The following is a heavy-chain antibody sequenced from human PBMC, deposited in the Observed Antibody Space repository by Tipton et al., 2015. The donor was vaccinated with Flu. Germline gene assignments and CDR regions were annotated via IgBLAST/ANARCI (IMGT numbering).Heavy chain of an antibody. D-gene: IGHD2-8*01. J-gene: IGHJ4*02. V-gene: IGHV6-1*01. CDR3: ARGQCTLGVCYLDY. Sequence: GLVKPSQTLSLTCAISGDSVSSNSAAWNWIRQSPSRGLEWLGRTYYRSKWYNEYAVSLKGRITISPDTSKNQFSLQLNSVTPEDTAVYYCARGQCTLGVCYLDYWVQGTLVTVSS. CDR1: GDSVSSNSAA. CDR2: TYYRSKWYN.